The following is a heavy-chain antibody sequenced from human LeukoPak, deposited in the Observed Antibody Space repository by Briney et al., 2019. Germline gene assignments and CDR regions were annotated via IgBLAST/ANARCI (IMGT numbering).Heavy chain of an antibody. Sequence: GGSLRLSCAASGFTFSSYAMHWVRQAPGKGLEWVAVISYDGSNKYYADSVKGRFTISRDNSKNTLYLQMNSLRAEDMAVYYCARGTKTYYYDSSGYFHYWGQGTLVTVSS. CDR1: GFTFSSYA. V-gene: IGHV3-30*01. D-gene: IGHD3-22*01. J-gene: IGHJ4*02. CDR2: ISYDGSNK. CDR3: ARGTKTYYYDSSGYFHY.